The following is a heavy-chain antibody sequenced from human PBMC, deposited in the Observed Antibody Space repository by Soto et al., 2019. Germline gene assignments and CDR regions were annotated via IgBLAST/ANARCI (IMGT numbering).Heavy chain of an antibody. V-gene: IGHV1-18*04. D-gene: IGHD3-22*01. J-gene: IGHJ4*02. CDR2: ISAYNGNT. Sequence: ASVKVSCKASGYTFTSYGISWVRQAPGQGLEWMGWISAYNGNTNYAQKLQGRVTMTTDTSTSTAYMELRSLRSDDTAVYYCARDRTVRGIVVVTTEFDYWGQGTLVTVSS. CDR1: GYTFTSYG. CDR3: ARDRTVRGIVVVTTEFDY.